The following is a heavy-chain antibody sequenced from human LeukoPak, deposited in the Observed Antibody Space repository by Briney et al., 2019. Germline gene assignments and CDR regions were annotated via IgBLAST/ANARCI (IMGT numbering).Heavy chain of an antibody. V-gene: IGHV1-8*03. J-gene: IGHJ4*02. CDR1: GYTFTSYD. CDR3: ARGESTSDSSGYYFDY. CDR2: MNPNSGNT. Sequence: ATVKVSCKASGYTFTSYDINWVRQATGQGLEWMGWMNPNSGNTGYAQKFQGRVTITRNTSISTAYMELSSLRSEDTAVYYCARGESTSDSSGYYFDYWGQGTLVTVSS. D-gene: IGHD3-22*01.